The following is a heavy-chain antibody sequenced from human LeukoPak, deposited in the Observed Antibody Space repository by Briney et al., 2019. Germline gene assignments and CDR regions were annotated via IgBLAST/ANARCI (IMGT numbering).Heavy chain of an antibody. J-gene: IGHJ4*02. CDR3: ARDRGAWNDDGFDY. Sequence: SETLSLTCTVSGDSISSYYWSWIRQPAGKGLEWIGRIYISGSTNYNPSHKSRVTISVDTSKNQFSLKLSSVTAADTAVYYCARDRGAWNDDGFDYWGQGTLVTVSS. V-gene: IGHV4-4*07. CDR2: IYISGST. CDR1: GDSISSYY. D-gene: IGHD1-1*01.